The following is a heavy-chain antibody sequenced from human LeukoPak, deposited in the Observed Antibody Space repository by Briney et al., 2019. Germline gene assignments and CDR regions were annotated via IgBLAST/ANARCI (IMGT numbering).Heavy chain of an antibody. Sequence: SETLSLTCTVSGGSISSGSYYWSWIRQPAGKGLEWIGRIYTSGSTNYNPSLKSRVTISVDTSKNQFSLKLSSVTAADTAVYYCARDPDCSSTSCYFPKYYCYYGMDVWGQGTTVTVSS. CDR2: IYTSGST. CDR1: GGSISSGSYY. D-gene: IGHD2-2*01. V-gene: IGHV4-61*02. J-gene: IGHJ6*02. CDR3: ARDPDCSSTSCYFPKYYCYYGMDV.